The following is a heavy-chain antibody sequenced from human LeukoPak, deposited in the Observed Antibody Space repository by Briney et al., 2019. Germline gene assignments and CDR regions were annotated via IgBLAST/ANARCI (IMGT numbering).Heavy chain of an antibody. J-gene: IGHJ4*02. Sequence: GGSLRLSCATSGFSFSSYWMSWVRLTPGKGPEWVANIREDGTEKYYVDSVKGRFTISRDNAKNSLSLQMNNLRAEDTALYYCARDGRAFDYWGQGVLVTVSS. V-gene: IGHV3-7*01. CDR2: IREDGTEK. CDR3: ARDGRAFDY. CDR1: GFSFSSYW.